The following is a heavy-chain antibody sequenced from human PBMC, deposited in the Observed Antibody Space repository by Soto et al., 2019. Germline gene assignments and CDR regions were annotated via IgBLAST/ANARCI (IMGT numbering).Heavy chain of an antibody. V-gene: IGHV1-3*01. CDR1: GYTFTSYA. D-gene: IGHD6-19*01. J-gene: IGHJ6*03. Sequence: ASVKVSCKASGYTFTSYAMHLVRQDPGQRLEWMGWINAGNGNTKYSQKLQGRVTMTTDTSTSTAYMELRSLRSDDTAVYYCARLTVAGTYGRYYYYYYMDVWGKGTTVTVSS. CDR2: INAGNGNT. CDR3: ARLTVAGTYGRYYYYYYMDV.